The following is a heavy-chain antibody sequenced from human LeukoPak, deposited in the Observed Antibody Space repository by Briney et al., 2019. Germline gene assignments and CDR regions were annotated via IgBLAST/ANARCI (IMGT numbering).Heavy chain of an antibody. CDR3: TRVRGYNSRDPDY. Sequence: GVSLRLSCAASGFTFSNYWMHCVRQAPGKGLVWVSRISSDGSGTSYADSVKGRFTISRDNAKNTLYLQMNSLRAEDTAVYYCTRVRGYNSRDPDYWGQGTLVTVSS. D-gene: IGHD5-24*01. CDR2: ISSDGSGT. V-gene: IGHV3-74*01. CDR1: GFTFSNYW. J-gene: IGHJ4*02.